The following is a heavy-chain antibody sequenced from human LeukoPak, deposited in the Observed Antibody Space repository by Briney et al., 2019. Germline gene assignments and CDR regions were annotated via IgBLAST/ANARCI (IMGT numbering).Heavy chain of an antibody. CDR2: INPNSGGT. CDR3: ARADGGDALMDV. CDR1: GYTFTGYY. V-gene: IGHV1-2*02. Sequence: ASVKVSCKASGYTFTGYYMHWVRQAPGQGLEWMGWINPNSGGTNYAQKFQGRVTMTRDTSISTAYMELSRLRSDDTAVYYCARADGGDALMDVWGKGTTVTVSS. J-gene: IGHJ6*04. D-gene: IGHD2-21*02.